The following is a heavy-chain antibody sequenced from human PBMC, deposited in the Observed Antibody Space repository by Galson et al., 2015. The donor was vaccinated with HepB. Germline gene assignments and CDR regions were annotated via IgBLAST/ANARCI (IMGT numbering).Heavy chain of an antibody. J-gene: IGHJ4*02. CDR1: GFTFSSYG. CDR3: AKGYYDSSGPGLGIDY. V-gene: IGHV3-30*18. Sequence: SLRLSCAASGFTFSSYGMHWVRQAPGKGLEWVAVISYDGSNKYHADSVKGRFTISRDNSKNTLYLQMNSLRAEDTAVYYCAKGYYDSSGPGLGIDYWGQGTLVTVSS. CDR2: ISYDGSNK. D-gene: IGHD3-22*01.